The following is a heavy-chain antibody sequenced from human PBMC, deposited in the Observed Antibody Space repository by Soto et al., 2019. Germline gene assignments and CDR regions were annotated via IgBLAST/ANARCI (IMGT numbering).Heavy chain of an antibody. CDR3: AKVVYYGSGSPPPGAFDI. CDR2: ISGSGGST. Sequence: GESLKISCAASGFTFSSYAMSWVRQAPGKGLEWVSAISGSGGSTYYADSVKGRFTISRDNSKNTLYLQMNSLRAEDTAVYYCAKVVYYGSGSPPPGAFDIWGQGTMVTVSS. CDR1: GFTFSSYA. D-gene: IGHD3-10*01. J-gene: IGHJ3*02. V-gene: IGHV3-23*01.